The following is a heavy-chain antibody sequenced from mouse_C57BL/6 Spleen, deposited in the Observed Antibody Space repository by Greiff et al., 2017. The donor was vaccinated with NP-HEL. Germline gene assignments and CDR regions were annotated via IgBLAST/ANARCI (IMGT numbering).Heavy chain of an antibody. J-gene: IGHJ2*01. Sequence: EVQRVESGPGLVKPSQSLSLTCSVTGYSITSGYYWNWIRQFPGNKLEWMGYISYDGSNNYNPSLKNRISITRDTSKNQFFLKLNSVTTEDTATYYCARVRDYYFDYWGQGTTLTVSS. CDR2: ISYDGSN. CDR3: ARVRDYYFDY. V-gene: IGHV3-6*01. CDR1: GYSITSGYY.